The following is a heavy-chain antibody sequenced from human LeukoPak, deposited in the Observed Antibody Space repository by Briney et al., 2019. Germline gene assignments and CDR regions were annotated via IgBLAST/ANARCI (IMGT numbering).Heavy chain of an antibody. J-gene: IGHJ3*02. Sequence: SETLSLTCTVSGGSISSYYWSWIRQPPAKGLGWIGYSYYSGSANYNPSLTSRVTISVDTSKNQCSLKLSSVTAADTAVYYCARGRRTYAFDIWGQGTMVTVSS. CDR3: ARGRRTYAFDI. D-gene: IGHD2-8*01. CDR2: SYYSGSA. V-gene: IGHV4-59*01. CDR1: GGSISSYY.